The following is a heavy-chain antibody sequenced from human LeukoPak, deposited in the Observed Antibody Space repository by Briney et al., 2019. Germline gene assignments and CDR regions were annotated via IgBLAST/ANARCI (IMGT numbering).Heavy chain of an antibody. CDR1: GDTVSSNSAA. Sequence: SQTLSLTCAISGDTVSSNSAAWNWIRQSPSRGLEWLGRTYYRSKWYNDYAVSVKSRITINPGTSKNQFSLQLNSVTPEDTAVYYCARDADIAAAATGGFDIWGQGTMVTVSS. CDR2: TYYRSKWYN. V-gene: IGHV6-1*01. D-gene: IGHD6-13*01. CDR3: ARDADIAAAATGGFDI. J-gene: IGHJ3*02.